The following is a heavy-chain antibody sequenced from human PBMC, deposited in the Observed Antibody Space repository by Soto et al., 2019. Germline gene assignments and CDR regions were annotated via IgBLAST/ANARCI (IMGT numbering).Heavy chain of an antibody. J-gene: IGHJ6*03. V-gene: IGHV3-15*01. CDR2: IKSKTDGGTT. Sequence: GGSLRLSCAASGFTFSNAWMSWVRQAPGKGLEWVGRIKSKTDGGTTDYAAPVKGRFTISRDDSKNTLYLQMNSLKTEDTAVYYCTTDTARSNYVSYMDVWGKGTTVTVSS. CDR3: TTDTARSNYVSYMDV. CDR1: GFTFSNAW. D-gene: IGHD4-4*01.